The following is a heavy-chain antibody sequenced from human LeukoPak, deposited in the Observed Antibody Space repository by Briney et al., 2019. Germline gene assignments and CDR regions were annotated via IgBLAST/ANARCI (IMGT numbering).Heavy chain of an antibody. CDR3: ADGGSYNAFDI. CDR2: IYNSGST. D-gene: IGHD1-26*01. J-gene: IGHJ3*02. V-gene: IGHV4-38-2*01. CDR1: GYSISSGYY. Sequence: SETLSLTCAVSGYSISSGYYWGWIRQPPGKGLEWIGSIYNSGSTYYNPSLKSRVTISVDTSKNQFSLKLSSVTAADTAVYYCADGGSYNAFDIWGQGTMVTVSS.